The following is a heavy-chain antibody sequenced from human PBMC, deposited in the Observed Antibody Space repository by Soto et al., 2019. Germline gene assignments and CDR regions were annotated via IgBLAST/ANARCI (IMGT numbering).Heavy chain of an antibody. CDR2: IYYSGST. D-gene: IGHD3-16*01. J-gene: IGHJ4*02. CDR3: SMLIIAAFDY. V-gene: IGHV4-31*03. Sequence: QVQLQESGPGLVKPSQTLSLTCTVSGDSISSGGYHWSWIRQHPGKGLEWIGYIYYSGSTYYIPLVKSRVTMSVDTSENQFSLKLRSVTAAYTAVYYCSMLIIAAFDYWGQGALVTVSS. CDR1: GDSISSGGYH.